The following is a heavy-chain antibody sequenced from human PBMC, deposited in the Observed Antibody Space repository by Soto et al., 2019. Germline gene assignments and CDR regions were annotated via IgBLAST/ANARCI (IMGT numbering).Heavy chain of an antibody. V-gene: IGHV5-51*01. CDR3: ARRRPYRSPSSDVGHYAMDV. J-gene: IGHJ6*02. CDR1: GYRFPNYW. Sequence: PGESLKISCEASGYRFPNYWIAWVRQMPGKGLEWMVTIYPGDSETKYSPSFQGQVSLSVDKSNSSAFLQWNSLSASDTAVYYCARRRPYRSPSSDVGHYAMDVGGQGTTVTVSS. D-gene: IGHD6-6*01. CDR2: IYPGDSET.